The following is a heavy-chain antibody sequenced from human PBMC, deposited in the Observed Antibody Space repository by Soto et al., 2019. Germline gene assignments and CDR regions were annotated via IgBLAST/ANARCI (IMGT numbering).Heavy chain of an antibody. CDR1: GGTFSSYA. Sequence: QVQLVQSGAEVKKPGSSVKVSCKASGGTFSSYAISWVRQAPGQGLEWLGGIIPIFGTANYAQKFQGRVTITADESTSTAYMELSSLRSEDTAVYYCARDWYNWNYKEGGGYWGQGTLVTVSS. CDR2: IIPIFGTA. D-gene: IGHD1-7*01. V-gene: IGHV1-69*01. J-gene: IGHJ4*02. CDR3: ARDWYNWNYKEGGGY.